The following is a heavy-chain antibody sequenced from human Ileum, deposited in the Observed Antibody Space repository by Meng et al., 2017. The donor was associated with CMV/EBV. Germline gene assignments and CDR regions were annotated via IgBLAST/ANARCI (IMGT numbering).Heavy chain of an antibody. CDR1: GVSVSSYY. CDR2: IFSGGHT. V-gene: IGHV4-59*02. J-gene: IGHJ5*02. D-gene: IGHD3-3*02. Sequence: GSLRLSCNVSGVSVSSYYWSWIRQSPGKGLEWIGYIFSGGHTDYNPSLKSRVTISIDMSKNQFSLKMSSVTVADTAIYYCATFRSHVSIFGVAPGWFDPWGQGSLVTVSS. CDR3: ATFRSHVSIFGVAPGWFDP.